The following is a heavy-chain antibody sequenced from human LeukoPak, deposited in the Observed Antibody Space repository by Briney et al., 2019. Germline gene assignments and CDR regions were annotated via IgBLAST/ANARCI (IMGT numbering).Heavy chain of an antibody. Sequence: SETLSLTCAVYGGSFSGHYWSWIRQPPGKGLEWIGEINHIGSTNYNPSLKSRVTIVVDTSKNQFSLRLSSVTAADTVVYYCAKTPTALVRGGYYFDNWGRGTLVTVSS. CDR3: AKTPTALVRGGYYFDN. D-gene: IGHD6-6*01. CDR2: INHIGST. CDR1: GGSFSGHY. J-gene: IGHJ4*02. V-gene: IGHV4-34*01.